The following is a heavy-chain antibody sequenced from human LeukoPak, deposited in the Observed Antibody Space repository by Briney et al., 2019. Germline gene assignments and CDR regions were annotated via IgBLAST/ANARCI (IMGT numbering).Heavy chain of an antibody. J-gene: IGHJ6*02. CDR3: ARTRYCSGGSCYHSGYYGMDV. D-gene: IGHD2-15*01. CDR2: ISGSGGST. CDR1: GFTFSSYA. V-gene: IGHV3-23*01. Sequence: GGSLRLSGAASGFTFSSYAMSWVRQAPGKGLEWVSAISGSGGSTYYADSVKGRFTISRDNSKNTLYLQMNSLRAEDTAVYYCARTRYCSGGSCYHSGYYGMDVWGQGTTVTVSS.